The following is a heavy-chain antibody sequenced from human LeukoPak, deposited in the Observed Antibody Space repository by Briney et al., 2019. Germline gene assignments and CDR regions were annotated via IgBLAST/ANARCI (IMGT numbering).Heavy chain of an antibody. CDR3: ARDWYSSGWYSDY. CDR1: VGSISSYY. J-gene: IGHJ4*02. D-gene: IGHD6-19*01. CDR2: IYYSGST. Sequence: PSETLSLTCTVSVGSISSYYWGWLRQPPGKGLEWIGYIYYSGSTNYNPSLKSRVTISVDTSKNQFSLKLSSVTAADTAVYYCARDWYSSGWYSDYWVQGTLVTVSS. V-gene: IGHV4-59*01.